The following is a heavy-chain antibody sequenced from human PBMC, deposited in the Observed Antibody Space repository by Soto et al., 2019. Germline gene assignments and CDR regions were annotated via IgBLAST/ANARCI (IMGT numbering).Heavy chain of an antibody. Sequence: EVQLVEAGGGLVQPGGSLRLSCAASGFTFGSYCMNWVRQAPGKGLEWVANIKRDGTEKSYVDSVKGRFTISRDNAQNSLYLQMSSLRAEDTAVYHCVRGQNRAFEYWGQGTLVTVAS. CDR1: GFTFGSYC. V-gene: IGHV3-7*01. J-gene: IGHJ4*02. CDR2: IKRDGTEK. CDR3: VRGQNRAFEY.